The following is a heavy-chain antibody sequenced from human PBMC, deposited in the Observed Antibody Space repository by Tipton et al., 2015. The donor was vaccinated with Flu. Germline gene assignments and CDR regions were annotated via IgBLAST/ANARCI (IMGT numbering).Heavy chain of an antibody. J-gene: IGHJ1*01. D-gene: IGHD1-26*01. V-gene: IGHV4-61*02. CDR2: IFTSGST. Sequence: TLSLTCTVSGGSISSGSYYWSWIRQPAGKGLEWIGRIFTSGSTNYNPSLKSRVTISVDTAKNQFSLKLSSVTAADTGVYYCARGGQWADEYFQHWGQGTLVTVSS. CDR1: GGSISSGSYY. CDR3: ARGGQWADEYFQH.